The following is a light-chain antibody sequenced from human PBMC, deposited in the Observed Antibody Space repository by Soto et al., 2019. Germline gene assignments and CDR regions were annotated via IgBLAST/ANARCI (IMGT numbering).Light chain of an antibody. J-gene: IGKJ1*01. CDR1: QSVSRY. CDR3: QQRTNWLGT. Sequence: EIVLTQSPVTLSLSPGERATLSCRASQSVSRYLAWYQQKPGQAPRLLIYDTSIRATGIPARFRGSGSGTDCTLTINSLEPEDFAIYYCQQRTNWLGTFGQGNKGEIK. CDR2: DTS. V-gene: IGKV3-11*01.